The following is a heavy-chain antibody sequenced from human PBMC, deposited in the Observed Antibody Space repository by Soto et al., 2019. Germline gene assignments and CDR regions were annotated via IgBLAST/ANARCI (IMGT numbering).Heavy chain of an antibody. CDR2: IYHSGST. D-gene: IGHD2-2*01. Sequence: PSETLSLTCAVSGGSISSSNWWSWVRQPPGKGLEWIGEIYHSGSTNYNPSLKSRVTISVDKSKNQFSLKLSSVTAADTAVYYCAREVGCSSTSCYASFGMDVWGQGTTVTVSS. V-gene: IGHV4-4*02. J-gene: IGHJ6*02. CDR3: AREVGCSSTSCYASFGMDV. CDR1: GGSISSSNW.